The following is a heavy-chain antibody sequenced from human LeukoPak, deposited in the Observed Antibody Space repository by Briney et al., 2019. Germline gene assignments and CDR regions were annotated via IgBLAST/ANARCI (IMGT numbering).Heavy chain of an antibody. J-gene: IGHJ3*02. CDR2: ISYDGSNK. D-gene: IGHD3-3*01. CDR3: ARESDVLRFTGAFDI. Sequence: GGSLRLSCAASGFTFSSYGMHWVRQAPGKGLEWVAVISYDGSNKYYADSVKGRFTISRDNSKNTLYLQMNSLRAEDTAVYYCARESDVLRFTGAFDIWGQGTMVTVSS. V-gene: IGHV3-30*03. CDR1: GFTFSSYG.